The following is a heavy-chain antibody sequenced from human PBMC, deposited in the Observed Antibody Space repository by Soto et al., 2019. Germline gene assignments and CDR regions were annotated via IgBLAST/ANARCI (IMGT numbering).Heavy chain of an antibody. J-gene: IGHJ6*03. CDR3: AKDPRDIVVVPAARPIYYYYYMDV. D-gene: IGHD2-2*01. V-gene: IGHV3-23*01. CDR1: GFTFSSYA. CDR2: ISGSGGST. Sequence: EVQLLESGGGLVQPGGSLRLSCAASGFTFSSYAMSWVCQAPGKGLEWVSAISGSGGSTYYADSVKGRFTISRDNSKNTLYLQMNSLRAEDTAVYYCAKDPRDIVVVPAARPIYYYYYMDVWGKGTTVTVSS.